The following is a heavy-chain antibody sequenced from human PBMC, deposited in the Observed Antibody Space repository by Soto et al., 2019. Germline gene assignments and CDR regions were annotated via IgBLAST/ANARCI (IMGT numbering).Heavy chain of an antibody. V-gene: IGHV1-3*01. CDR1: GYTCTSYA. D-gene: IGHD2-2*01. J-gene: IGHJ5*02. CDR3: AAAMSGNWFDP. CDR2: PNAGNGNT. Sequence: QVQLVQSGAEVKKPGASVKVSCKASGYTCTSYAMHRVRQSPGQRLEWMGWPNAGNGNTKYSQKFQGRVTITRDTSASPAYMELSRLRSEDTAVYYCAAAMSGNWFDPWGQGTLVTVAS.